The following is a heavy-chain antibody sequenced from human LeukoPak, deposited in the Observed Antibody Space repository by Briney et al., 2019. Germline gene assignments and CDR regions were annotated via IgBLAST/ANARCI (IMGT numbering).Heavy chain of an antibody. CDR1: GFTFSTYW. J-gene: IGHJ4*02. D-gene: IGHD1-26*01. CDR3: ARGGVGSPTVDY. CDR2: INTDGSTT. Sequence: PGGSLRLSCAASGFTFSTYWMHWVRQAPGKGLVWLSRINTDGSTTTYVDSVKGRFTISRDNAKNTLYLQVDSLRAEDTAMCYCARGGVGSPTVDYWGQGTLVTLSS. V-gene: IGHV3-74*01.